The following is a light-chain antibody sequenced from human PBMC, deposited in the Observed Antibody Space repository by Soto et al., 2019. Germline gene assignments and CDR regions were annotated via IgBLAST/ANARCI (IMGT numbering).Light chain of an antibody. CDR2: EVT. V-gene: IGLV2-14*01. J-gene: IGLJ1*01. CDR3: SSYTGSSTLV. CDR1: SGDVGGYKF. Sequence: QSVLTQPASVSGSPGQSITISCTGTSGDVGGYKFVSWYQQHPGKAPKLMIYEVTNRPSGVSNRFSGSKSGNTASLTISGLQAEDEADYYCSSYTGSSTLVFGTGTKVTVL.